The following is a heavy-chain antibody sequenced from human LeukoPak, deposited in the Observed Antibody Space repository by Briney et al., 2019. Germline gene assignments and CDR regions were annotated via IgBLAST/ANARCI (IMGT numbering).Heavy chain of an antibody. CDR3: ATALTTGTTRGSFDY. CDR2: FDPEDGET. Sequence: EASVRVSCKVSGYTLTELSMHWVRQAPGKGLEWMGGFDPEDGETIYAQKFQGRFTITEDTSTDTAYMELSSLRSEDTAVYYCATALTTGTTRGSFDYWGQGTLVTVSS. D-gene: IGHD1-1*01. V-gene: IGHV1-24*01. CDR1: GYTLTELS. J-gene: IGHJ4*02.